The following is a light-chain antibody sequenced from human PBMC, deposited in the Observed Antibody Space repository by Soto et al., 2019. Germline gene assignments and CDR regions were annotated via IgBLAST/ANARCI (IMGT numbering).Light chain of an antibody. V-gene: IGLV2-23*01. Sequence: QSALTQPAYVSGSPGQSITISCTGTSSDVGGYNLVSWYQQHPGKAPKLMIYEGTKRPSGISNRFSGSRSGNTASLTISGLQAEDEADYYCCSYARSNTLVFGGGTKLTVL. CDR3: CSYARSNTLV. CDR2: EGT. J-gene: IGLJ3*02. CDR1: SSDVGGYNL.